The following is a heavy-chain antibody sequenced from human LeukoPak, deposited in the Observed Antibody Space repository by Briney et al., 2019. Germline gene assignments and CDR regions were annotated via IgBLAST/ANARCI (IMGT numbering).Heavy chain of an antibody. CDR1: GFTFSSYG. CDR2: ISGSGGST. V-gene: IGHV3-23*01. D-gene: IGHD2-15*01. CDR3: AKDAVAASYNWFDP. J-gene: IGHJ5*02. Sequence: GGSLRLSCAASGFTFSSYGMHWVRQAPGKGLEWVSAISGSGGSTYYADSVKGRFTISRDNSKNTLYLQMNSLRAEDTAVYYCAKDAVAASYNWFDPWGQGTLVTVSS.